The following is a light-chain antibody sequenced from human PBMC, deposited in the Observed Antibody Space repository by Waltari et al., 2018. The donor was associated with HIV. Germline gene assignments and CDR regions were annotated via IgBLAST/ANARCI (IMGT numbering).Light chain of an antibody. CDR3: TSYTSRNTRV. V-gene: IGLV2-14*01. CDR2: EVN. CDR1: PSDVGVSQY. Sequence: QSALTQPAPVSGSPGQSIPISFPGTPSDVGVSQYVSLYHQHPGKAPNLVIYEVNNRPSGVSMLFSGSKSGNTASRTIAELQAEDEADYYCTSYTSRNTRVFGTGTKVTVL. J-gene: IGLJ1*01.